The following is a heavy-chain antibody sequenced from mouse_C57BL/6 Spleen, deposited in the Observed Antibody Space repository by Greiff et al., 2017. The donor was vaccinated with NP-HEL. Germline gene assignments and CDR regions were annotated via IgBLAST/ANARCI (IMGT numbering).Heavy chain of an antibody. CDR2: IYPGDGDT. V-gene: IGHV1-82*01. Sequence: VQLQQSGPELVKPGASVKISCKASGYAFSSSWMNWVKQRPGKGLEWIGRIYPGDGDTNYNGKFKGKITLTADKSTSTAYMQLSSLTSEDSAVYFCARTGTGYFDVWGTGNTVTVSS. D-gene: IGHD4-1*01. CDR1: GYAFSSSW. CDR3: ARTGTGYFDV. J-gene: IGHJ1*03.